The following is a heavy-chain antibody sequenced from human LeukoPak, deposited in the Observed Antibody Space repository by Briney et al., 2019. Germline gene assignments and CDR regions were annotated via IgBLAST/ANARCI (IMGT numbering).Heavy chain of an antibody. Sequence: GESLKISCKGSGSPFTSYWIGWVRQMPGKGLEWMGIIYPGDSDTRYSPSFQGQVTISADKSIDTAYLQWSSLKASDTAMYYCARPYYYDSSGYYRYWGQGTLVTVSS. CDR3: ARPYYYDSSGYYRY. J-gene: IGHJ4*02. CDR2: IYPGDSDT. D-gene: IGHD3-22*01. CDR1: GSPFTSYW. V-gene: IGHV5-51*01.